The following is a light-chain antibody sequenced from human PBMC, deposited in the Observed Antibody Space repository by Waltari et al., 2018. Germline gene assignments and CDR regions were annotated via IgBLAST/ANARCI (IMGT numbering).Light chain of an antibody. Sequence: EIVLTQSPATLSLSPGERATLSCRASESISSFLARYQQKPGQAPRLLISDASNRATGLPARFSGRGSGTDFTLTISSLEFGDLGVYYCQQRHKWPLPFGAGTKVES. CDR2: DAS. CDR3: QQRHKWPLP. CDR1: ESISSF. V-gene: IGKV3-11*01. J-gene: IGKJ4*01.